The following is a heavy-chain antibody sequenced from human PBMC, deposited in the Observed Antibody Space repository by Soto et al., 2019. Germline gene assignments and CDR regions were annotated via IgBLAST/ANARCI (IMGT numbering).Heavy chain of an antibody. CDR3: VRGGYGDYLHH. CDR2: INPITGAT. D-gene: IGHD4-17*01. Sequence: KVSCKASGYTFTGYYIHWVRQAPGQGLDWMAWINPITGATKYAQSFQGRVIVTRDMSTSTAYMELTSLISNDTAVYYCVRGGYGDYLHHWGQGSLVTVSS. V-gene: IGHV1-2*02. CDR1: GYTFTGYY. J-gene: IGHJ1*01.